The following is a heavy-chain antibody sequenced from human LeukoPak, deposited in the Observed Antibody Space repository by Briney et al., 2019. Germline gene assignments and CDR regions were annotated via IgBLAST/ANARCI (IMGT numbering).Heavy chain of an antibody. Sequence: LRLSCAASGFTFSSYGMHWVRQPPGKGLEWIGSIYYSGSTYYNPSLKSRVTISADTSKNQFSLKLSSVTAADTAVYYCARLLTGDYWGQGTLVTVSS. CDR3: ARLLTGDY. J-gene: IGHJ4*02. D-gene: IGHD1-14*01. V-gene: IGHV4-39*01. CDR1: GFTFSSYG. CDR2: IYYSGST.